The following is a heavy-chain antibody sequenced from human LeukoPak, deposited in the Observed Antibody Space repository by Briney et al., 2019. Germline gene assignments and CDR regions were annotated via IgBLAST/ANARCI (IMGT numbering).Heavy chain of an antibody. V-gene: IGHV3-23*01. CDR2: ISGSGGST. J-gene: IGHJ4*02. D-gene: IGHD6-19*01. CDR1: GFTFSSYA. Sequence: PARSLRLSCAASGFTFSSYAMSWDRQAPGEGLEWVSAISGSGGSTYYADSVKGRFTISRDNSKNTLYLQMNSLRAEDTAVYYCAKDGTPAVPPYGDYWGQGTLVTVSS. CDR3: AKDGTPAVPPYGDY.